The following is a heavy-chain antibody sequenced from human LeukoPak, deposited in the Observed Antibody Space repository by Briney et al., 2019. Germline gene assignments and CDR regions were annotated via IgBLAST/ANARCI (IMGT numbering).Heavy chain of an antibody. V-gene: IGHV5-51*01. CDR2: IFPIDSDT. CDR1: GDDFTKFW. CDR3: TKGLLGRWFDP. D-gene: IGHD3-10*01. Sequence: GESLQISCQDSGDDFTKFWVAWVRQMPGKGLEWMGIIFPIDSDTKYSPSFQGQVIISVDKSIKTAYLQWSSLKASDTATYYCTKGLLGRWFDPWGQGTLVTVTS. J-gene: IGHJ5*02.